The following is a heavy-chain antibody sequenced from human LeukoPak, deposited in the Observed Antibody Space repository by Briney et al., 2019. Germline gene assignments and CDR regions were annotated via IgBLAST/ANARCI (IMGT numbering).Heavy chain of an antibody. V-gene: IGHV3-23*01. J-gene: IGHJ4*02. CDR3: ARERGLLSAKTFDY. D-gene: IGHD2-15*01. CDR1: GFTFSSYA. CDR2: ISGSGGST. Sequence: GGSLRLSCAASGFTFSSYAMSWVRKTPGKGLEWVSAISGSGGSTYYADSVKGRFTISRDNSKNTLFLQMNSLRAEDTAVYYCARERGLLSAKTFDYWGQGTLVTVSS.